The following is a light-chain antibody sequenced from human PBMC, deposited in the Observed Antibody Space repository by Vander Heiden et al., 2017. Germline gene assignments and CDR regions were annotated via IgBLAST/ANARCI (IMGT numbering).Light chain of an antibody. CDR3: VLYMGSGIYV. Sequence: QTVVTQEPSFSVSPGGTVTLTCGLRSGSVSTSYHPSWYQQTPGQAPRTLIYNTRTRSSGVPDRFSCSILGNKAALTITGAQADDECDYFWVLYMGSGIYVFGTGTKVTVL. CDR2: NTR. CDR1: SGSVSTSYH. V-gene: IGLV8-61*01. J-gene: IGLJ1*01.